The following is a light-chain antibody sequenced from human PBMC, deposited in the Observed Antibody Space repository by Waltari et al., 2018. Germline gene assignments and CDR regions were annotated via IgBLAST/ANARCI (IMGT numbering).Light chain of an antibody. V-gene: IGLV1-40*01. J-gene: IGLJ3*02. CDR1: NTNIGAGYD. Sequence: QSVLTQPPSVSGAPGQRVSISCTGSNTNIGAGYDVHWYQQVPGSAPKLLIFNNNNRPSGVPDRFSGSKSGTSASLAITGLQAEDEADYYCQSSDSSLRGSMFGGGTRLTVL. CDR2: NNN. CDR3: QSSDSSLRGSM.